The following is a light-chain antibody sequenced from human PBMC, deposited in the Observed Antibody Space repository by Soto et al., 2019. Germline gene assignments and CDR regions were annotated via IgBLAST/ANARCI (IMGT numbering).Light chain of an antibody. CDR3: QQYNSYLRT. Sequence: DIQMTQSPSTLSASVGDRVTITCRASQSISSWLAWYQQKPGKAPKLLIYDASSLESGVPSRFSGSGSGTEFTLPISSLQPDDFGTYYCQQYNSYLRTFGQGTKVEIK. J-gene: IGKJ1*01. CDR1: QSISSW. V-gene: IGKV1-5*01. CDR2: DAS.